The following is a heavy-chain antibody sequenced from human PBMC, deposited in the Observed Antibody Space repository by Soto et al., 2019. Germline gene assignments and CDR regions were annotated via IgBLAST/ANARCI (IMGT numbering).Heavy chain of an antibody. CDR1: GFTFSSYE. CDR2: ISNSGSTI. V-gene: IGHV3-48*03. J-gene: IGHJ4*02. CDR3: ALLNSSPFDY. Sequence: GGSLRPSCAASGFTFSSYEMNWVRQAPGKGLEWVSYISNSGSTIYYADSVKGRFTISRDNAKNSLYLQMNSLRAEDTAVYYCALLNSSPFDYWGQGTLVTVSS. D-gene: IGHD6-13*01.